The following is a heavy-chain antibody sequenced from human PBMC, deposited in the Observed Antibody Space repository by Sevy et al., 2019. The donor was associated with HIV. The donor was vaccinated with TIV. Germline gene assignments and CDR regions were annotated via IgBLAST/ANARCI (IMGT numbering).Heavy chain of an antibody. CDR2: IYYSGST. Sequence: SETLSLTCTVSGGSISSSSYYWGWIRQPPGKGLEWIGSIYYSGSTYYNPSLKSRVTISVDTSKNQFSLKLSSVTAADTAVYYCARLPYRDIRSRDISPGYSYPLFDYWGQGTLVTVSS. J-gene: IGHJ4*02. D-gene: IGHD3-9*01. CDR3: ARLPYRDIRSRDISPGYSYPLFDY. CDR1: GGSISSSSYY. V-gene: IGHV4-39*01.